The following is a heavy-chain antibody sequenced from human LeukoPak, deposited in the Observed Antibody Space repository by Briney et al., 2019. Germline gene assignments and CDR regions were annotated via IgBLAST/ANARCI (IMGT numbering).Heavy chain of an antibody. D-gene: IGHD6-19*01. CDR2: INVDGSGA. CDR3: ARATRIYSSGWYYSFDY. J-gene: IGHJ4*02. CDR1: GFTFSTYW. Sequence: GGSLRLSCAASGFTFSTYWMHWGRQAPGKGLVWGSHINVDGSGATYADSVKGRFTISRDNAKNTLYLHMNRLRGEDTAVYYCARATRIYSSGWYYSFDYCGQGTLVTVSS. V-gene: IGHV3-74*01.